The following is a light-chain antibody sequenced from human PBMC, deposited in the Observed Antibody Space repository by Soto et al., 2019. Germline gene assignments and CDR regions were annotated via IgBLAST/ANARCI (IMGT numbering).Light chain of an antibody. V-gene: IGKV1-9*01. J-gene: IGKJ3*01. CDR2: SAS. CDR1: QDIHVF. Sequence: DIQLTQSPSFLSASEGDRVTITCRASQDIHVFLAWYQHKPGKAPRHLIDSASTLQSGVPSRFSGRRSGTEFTLTISSLLPEDIPTYYCQKLNNYRLASGPGNKVDIK. CDR3: QKLNNYRLA.